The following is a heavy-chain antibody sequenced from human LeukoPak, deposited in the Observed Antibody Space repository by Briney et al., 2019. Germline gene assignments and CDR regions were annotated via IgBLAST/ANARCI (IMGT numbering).Heavy chain of an antibody. D-gene: IGHD2/OR15-2a*01. CDR1: GFTFSSYS. CDR3: ARVFLEGDAIDI. V-gene: IGHV3-21*01. Sequence: GGSLRLSCAASGFTFSSYSMNWVRQAPGKGLEWVSSISSSSSYIYYADSVKGRFTISRDNAKNSLYLQMNSLRAEDTAVYYCARVFLEGDAIDIWGQGTMVTVSS. J-gene: IGHJ3*02. CDR2: ISSSSSYI.